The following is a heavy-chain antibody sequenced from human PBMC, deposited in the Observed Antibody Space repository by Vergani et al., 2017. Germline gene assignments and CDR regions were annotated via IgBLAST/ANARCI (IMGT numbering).Heavy chain of an antibody. Sequence: QVQLVQSGAEVKKPGSSVKVSCKASGGTFSSYAISWVRQAPGQGLEWMGGIIPIFGTANYAQKFQGRVTITADESTSTAYMELSSLSSEDTAVYYGAGPGGSGRGYYYYGMDVWGQGTTVTVSS. J-gene: IGHJ6*02. D-gene: IGHD3-10*01. CDR1: GGTFSSYA. V-gene: IGHV1-69*12. CDR3: AGPGGSGRGYYYYGMDV. CDR2: IIPIFGTA.